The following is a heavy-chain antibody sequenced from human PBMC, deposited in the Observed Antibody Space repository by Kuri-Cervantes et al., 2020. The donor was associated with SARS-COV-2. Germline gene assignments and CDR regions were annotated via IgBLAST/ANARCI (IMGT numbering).Heavy chain of an antibody. V-gene: IGHV4-59*01. CDR1: GGSISSYY. J-gene: IGHJ5*02. CDR3: ARELGLTTVNWFDP. D-gene: IGHD4-17*01. CDR2: IYYSGST. Sequence: SETLSLTCTVSGGSISSYYWSWIRQPPGKGLEWIGYIYYSGSTNYNPSLKSRVAISVDTSKNQFSLKLSSVTAADTAVYYCARELGLTTVNWFDPGAREPWSPSPQ.